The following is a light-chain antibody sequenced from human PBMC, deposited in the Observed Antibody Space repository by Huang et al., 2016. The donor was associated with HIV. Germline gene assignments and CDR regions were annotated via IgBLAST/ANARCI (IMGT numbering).Light chain of an antibody. J-gene: IGKJ1*01. Sequence: EIVLTQSPGTLSLSPGERATLSCRASQSVRSSYLAWYQRKPGQAPRLLIYGASSRANGIPDRFSGSGSGTDFTLTITRLEPEDFAVYYCQQFGMSPWTFGQGTKVDIK. CDR3: QQFGMSPWT. V-gene: IGKV3-20*01. CDR1: QSVRSSY. CDR2: GAS.